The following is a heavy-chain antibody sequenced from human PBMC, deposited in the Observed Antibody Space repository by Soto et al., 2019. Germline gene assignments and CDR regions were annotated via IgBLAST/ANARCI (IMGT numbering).Heavy chain of an antibody. CDR2: IRSKPNNYAT. Sequence: EVQLVESGGGLVQPGGSLKLSCAASGFTFSGSAMHWVRQASGKGLEWVGRIRSKPNNYATAYGASVKGRFTISRDDSKNTACLQMNSLNTEDTAVYYCSRQASDFWSGKQQYYMDVWGKGTTVTVSS. D-gene: IGHD3-3*01. CDR3: SRQASDFWSGKQQYYMDV. CDR1: GFTFSGSA. V-gene: IGHV3-73*01. J-gene: IGHJ6*03.